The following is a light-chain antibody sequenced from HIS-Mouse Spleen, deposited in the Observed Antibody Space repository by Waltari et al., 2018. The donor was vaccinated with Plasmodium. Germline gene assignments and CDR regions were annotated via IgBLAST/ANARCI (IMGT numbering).Light chain of an antibody. CDR2: EDS. V-gene: IGLV3-10*01. J-gene: IGLJ3*02. CDR3: YSTDSSGNHRV. CDR1: ALPKKY. Sequence: SYDLTQPPSVSVSPGQTARITCPADALPKKYAYRYQQKSGQAPVLVIYEDSKRPSGIPERFSGSSSGTMATLTISGAQVEDEADYYCYSTDSSGNHRVFGGGTKLTVL.